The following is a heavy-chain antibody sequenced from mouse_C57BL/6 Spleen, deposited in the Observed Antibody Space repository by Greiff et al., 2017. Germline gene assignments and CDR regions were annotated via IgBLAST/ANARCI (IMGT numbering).Heavy chain of an antibody. CDR2: IDPSDSYT. V-gene: IGHV1-69*01. CDR3: ARWGITTEYFDV. D-gene: IGHD1-1*01. CDR1: GYTFTRYW. Sequence: VQLQQPGAELVMPGASVKLSCKASGYTFTRYWMHWVKQRPGQGLEWIGEIDPSDSYTNYNQKFKGKSTLTVDKSSSTAYMQLSSLTSEDSAVYYCARWGITTEYFDVWGTGTTVTVSS. J-gene: IGHJ1*03.